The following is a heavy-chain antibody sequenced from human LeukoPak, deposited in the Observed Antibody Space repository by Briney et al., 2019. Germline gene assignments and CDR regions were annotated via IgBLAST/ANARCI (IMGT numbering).Heavy chain of an antibody. CDR1: GGSISSSSYY. CDR2: IYYSGST. Sequence: PSETLSLTCTVSGGSISSSSYYWGWIRQPPGKGLEWIGSIYYSGSTYYNPSLKSRVTISVDTSKDQFSLKLSSVTAADTAVYYCARGPTNEIIAAAGNFDYWGQGTLVTVSS. D-gene: IGHD6-13*01. J-gene: IGHJ4*02. V-gene: IGHV4-39*07. CDR3: ARGPTNEIIAAAGNFDY.